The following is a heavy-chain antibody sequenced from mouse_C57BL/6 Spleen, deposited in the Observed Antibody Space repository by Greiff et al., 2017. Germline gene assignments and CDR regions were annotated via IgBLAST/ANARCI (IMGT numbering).Heavy chain of an antibody. J-gene: IGHJ2*01. Sequence: DVKLVESGGDLVKPGGSLKLSCAASGFTFSSYGMSWVRQTPDKRLEWVATISSGGSYTYYPDSVKGRFTISRDNAKNTLYLQMSSLKSEDTAMYYCARHVDLYYFDYWGQGTTLTVSS. CDR2: ISSGGSYT. D-gene: IGHD2-13*01. CDR3: ARHVDLYYFDY. CDR1: GFTFSSYG. V-gene: IGHV5-6*02.